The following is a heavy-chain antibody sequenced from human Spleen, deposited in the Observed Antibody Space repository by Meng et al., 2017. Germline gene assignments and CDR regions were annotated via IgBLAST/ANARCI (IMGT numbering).Heavy chain of an antibody. CDR2: IDYSGSKI. J-gene: IGHJ2*01. CDR3: ARRYSFGSWWYFDL. V-gene: IGHV3-11*01. Sequence: GESLKISCAASGFTFSDYYMNWIRQAPGRGLEWVSYIDYSGSKIYYADSVRGRFTISRDNAKNSLYLQMNSLRAEDTAVYYCARRYSFGSWWYFDLWGRGTLVTVSS. CDR1: GFTFSDYY. D-gene: IGHD5-18*01.